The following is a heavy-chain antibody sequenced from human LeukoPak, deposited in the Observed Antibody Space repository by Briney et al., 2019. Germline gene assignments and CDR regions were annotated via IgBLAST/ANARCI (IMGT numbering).Heavy chain of an antibody. CDR2: IYYSGST. CDR3: AIGGVVDTAGFDY. Sequence: SETLSLTCTVSGGSISSYYWSWIRQPPGKRLEWIGYIYYSGSTNYNPSLKSRVTISVDTSKNQFSLKLSSVTAADTAVYYCAIGGVVDTAGFDYWGQGTLVTVSS. J-gene: IGHJ4*02. CDR1: GGSISSYY. D-gene: IGHD5-18*01. V-gene: IGHV4-59*01.